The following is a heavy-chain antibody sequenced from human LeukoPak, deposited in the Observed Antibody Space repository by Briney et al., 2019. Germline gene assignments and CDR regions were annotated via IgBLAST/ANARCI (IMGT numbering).Heavy chain of an antibody. CDR3: ARVLSGRYDFWSGYYTGGIFDY. J-gene: IGHJ4*02. D-gene: IGHD3-3*01. CDR2: IIPIFGTA. Sequence: SVKVSCKASGYTFSSYAISWVRQAPGQGLEWMGGIIPIFGTANYAQKFQGRVTITADESTSTAYMELSSLRSEDTAVYYCARVLSGRYDFWSGYYTGGIFDYWGQGTLVTVSS. V-gene: IGHV1-69*13. CDR1: GYTFSSYA.